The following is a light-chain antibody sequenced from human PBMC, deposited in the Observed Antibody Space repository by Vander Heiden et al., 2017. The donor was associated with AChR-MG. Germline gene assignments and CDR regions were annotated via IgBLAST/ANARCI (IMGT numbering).Light chain of an antibody. CDR1: SSNIGSNT. Sequence: QSVLTQPPSASGTPWQRVTISCSGSSSNIGSNTVNWYQQLPGTAPKLLIYSNDQRPSGVPDRFSGSKSGTSASLAISGLQSEDEADYYCAAWDDSLSGLVFGGGTKLTVL. CDR3: AAWDDSLSGLV. V-gene: IGLV1-44*01. J-gene: IGLJ2*01. CDR2: SND.